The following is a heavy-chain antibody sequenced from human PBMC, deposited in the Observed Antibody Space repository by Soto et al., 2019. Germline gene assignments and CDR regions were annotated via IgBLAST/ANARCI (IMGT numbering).Heavy chain of an antibody. D-gene: IGHD2-2*01. Sequence: SETLSLTCTFSGGSISSYYWSWIRQPPGKGLEWIGYIYYSGSTNYNPSLKSRVTISVDTSKNQFSLKLSSVTAADTAVYYCASGGVYCRSTSCYPSDVWGKGTTVTVSS. J-gene: IGHJ6*04. CDR3: ASGGVYCRSTSCYPSDV. V-gene: IGHV4-59*08. CDR2: IYYSGST. CDR1: GGSISSYY.